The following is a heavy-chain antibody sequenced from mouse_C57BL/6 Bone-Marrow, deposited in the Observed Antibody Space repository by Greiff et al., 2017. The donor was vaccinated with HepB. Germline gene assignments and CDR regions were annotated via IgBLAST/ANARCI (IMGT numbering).Heavy chain of an antibody. CDR2: INPNNGGT. V-gene: IGHV1-26*01. J-gene: IGHJ4*01. CDR1: RYTFTDTY. Sequence: VQLQQSGPELVKPGASVKISCKASRYTFTDTYMNWVKQSHGKSLEWIGGINPNNGGTSYNQKFKGKATLTVDKSSTTAYMELRSLTSEDAAVYYCASSPWLFYCAMDYWGQGTSVTVSS. CDR3: ASSPWLFYCAMDY. D-gene: IGHD3-3*01.